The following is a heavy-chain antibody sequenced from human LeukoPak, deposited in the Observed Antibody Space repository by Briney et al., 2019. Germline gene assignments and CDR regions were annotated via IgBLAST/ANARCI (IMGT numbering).Heavy chain of an antibody. CDR3: AKVWLGHGDLYDY. CDR2: ISGSSHDI. J-gene: IGHJ4*02. V-gene: IGHV3-11*05. D-gene: IGHD4-17*01. CDR1: GFTFSDYY. Sequence: GGSLRLSCAASGFTFSDYYMNWIRQTPGKGLEWLSYISGSSHDINYAGSVEGRFTISRDNTKNSLYLQMTSLRAEDTAVYYCAKVWLGHGDLYDYWGQGTLVTVSS.